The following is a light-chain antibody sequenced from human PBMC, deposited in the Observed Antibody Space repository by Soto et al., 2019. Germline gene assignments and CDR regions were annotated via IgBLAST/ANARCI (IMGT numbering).Light chain of an antibody. J-gene: IGLJ1*01. CDR2: DNN. Sequence: QSVLTQPPSVSAAPGQKVTLSRSGSDSKIGKNFVSWYQQRPRTAPKLLIYDNNKRPSGIPDRFSGSKSGTSATLGITGLQAGDEADYYCGTWDSSLSAYNYVFGAGTKVTVL. CDR1: DSKIGKNF. CDR3: GTWDSSLSAYNYV. V-gene: IGLV1-51*01.